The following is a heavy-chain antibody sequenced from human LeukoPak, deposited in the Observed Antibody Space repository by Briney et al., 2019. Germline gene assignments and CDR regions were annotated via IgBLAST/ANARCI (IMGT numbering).Heavy chain of an antibody. Sequence: TGGSLRLSCAASGFTVSTNYMSWVRQAPGKGLEWVSVIYSGDTTFYADSARGKFTISRDNSKNTLYLQMNSLRAEDTAVYYCASILRSSSGYYFDYWGQGTLVTVSS. V-gene: IGHV3-66*01. CDR2: IYSGDTT. J-gene: IGHJ4*02. CDR1: GFTVSTNY. D-gene: IGHD3-10*01. CDR3: ASILRSSSGYYFDY.